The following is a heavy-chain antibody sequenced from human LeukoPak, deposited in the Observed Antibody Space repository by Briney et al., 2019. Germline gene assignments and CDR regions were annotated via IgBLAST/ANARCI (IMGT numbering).Heavy chain of an antibody. J-gene: IGHJ3*02. CDR3: AREHDCGGYARAFDI. Sequence: GRSLTPSCPASGFTFSSYATHWVRHPPGKGLEWVAVISYDGSNKYYADSVKGRFIISRDNSKNTLYLQMNSLRAGDTAVYYCAREHDCGGYARAFDIWGRSTMVTVSS. D-gene: IGHD4-17*01. CDR1: GFTFSSYA. CDR2: ISYDGSNK. V-gene: IGHV3-30*04.